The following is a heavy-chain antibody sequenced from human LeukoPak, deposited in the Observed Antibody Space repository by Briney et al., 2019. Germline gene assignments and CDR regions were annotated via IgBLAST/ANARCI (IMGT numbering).Heavy chain of an antibody. Sequence: SETLSLTCTVSGGSISSYYWSWIRQPPGKGLEWIGHIYYSGSTNYNPSLKSRVTISVDTSKNQFSLKLSSVTAADTAVYYCAREERGDYGGIHFDYWGQGTLVTVSS. CDR1: GGSISSYY. D-gene: IGHD4-17*01. CDR3: AREERGDYGGIHFDY. CDR2: IYYSGST. V-gene: IGHV4-59*12. J-gene: IGHJ4*02.